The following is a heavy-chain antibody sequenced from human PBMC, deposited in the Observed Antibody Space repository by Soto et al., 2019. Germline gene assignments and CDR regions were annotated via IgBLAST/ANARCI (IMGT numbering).Heavy chain of an antibody. Sequence: GGSLSLSCAASGFTFSSYSMNWVRQAPGKGLEWVSSISSSSSYIYYADSVKGRFTISRDNAKNSLYLQMNSLRAEDTAVYYCASIEDIVVVPAAMSFWNYMDVWGKGTTVTVSS. CDR2: ISSSSSYI. D-gene: IGHD2-2*01. CDR3: ASIEDIVVVPAAMSFWNYMDV. CDR1: GFTFSSYS. V-gene: IGHV3-21*01. J-gene: IGHJ6*03.